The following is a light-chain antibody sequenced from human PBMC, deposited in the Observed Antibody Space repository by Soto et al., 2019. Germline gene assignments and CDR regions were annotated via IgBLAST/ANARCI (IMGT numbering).Light chain of an antibody. Sequence: EIVVTQSPATLSVSPGERATLSCRASQSVSNNLVWYQQKPGQAPRLLIYGASTRATGIPARFSGSGSGTEFTLTISILQSEDFAVYYCQQYNSWPPWSFGQGTKVEIK. CDR3: QQYNSWPPWS. CDR1: QSVSNN. V-gene: IGKV3-15*01. J-gene: IGKJ1*01. CDR2: GAS.